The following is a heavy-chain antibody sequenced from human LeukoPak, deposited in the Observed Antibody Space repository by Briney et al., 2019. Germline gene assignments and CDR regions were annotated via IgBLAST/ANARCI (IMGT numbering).Heavy chain of an antibody. CDR2: IYPKTGGT. CDR3: AGPWDQVGFDP. Sequence: ASVKVSCKASGYTFTGYYLHWVRQAPGQGLEWMGWIYPKTGGTSYAQKFQGRVTMTRDTSISTAYMELIGLRSDDTAIYYCAGPWDQVGFDPWGQGTLVSVSS. J-gene: IGHJ5*02. D-gene: IGHD1-26*01. CDR1: GYTFTGYY. V-gene: IGHV1-2*02.